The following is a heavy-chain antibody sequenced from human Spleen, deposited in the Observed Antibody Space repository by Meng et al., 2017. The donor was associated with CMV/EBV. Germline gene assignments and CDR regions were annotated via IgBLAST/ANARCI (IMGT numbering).Heavy chain of an antibody. CDR2: INMDGSST. CDR3: GREMVRAYSVDN. D-gene: IGHD3-10*01. Sequence: SCAASGFTFSPYWLQWVRQAPGKGLVWVSRINMDGSSTSYADVVKGRFTISRDNAKNTLYLEMNSLRAEDTAVYYCGREMVRAYSVDNWGQGTLVTVSS. V-gene: IGHV3-74*01. CDR1: GFTFSPYW. J-gene: IGHJ4*02.